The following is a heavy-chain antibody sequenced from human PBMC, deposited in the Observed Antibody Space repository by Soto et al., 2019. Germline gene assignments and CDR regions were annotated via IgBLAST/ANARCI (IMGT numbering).Heavy chain of an antibody. CDR1: GFSLTTSGVG. CDR2: IYWDGDK. D-gene: IGHD3-3*01. Sequence: QITLNESGPTQVKPRQTLTLTCTFSGFSLTTSGVGVGWIRPSPGKAPEWLALIYWDGDKRYSPSLKSRLTITKDTSKNQVVLTMADLDPADTATYYCAHRVRRTVFGLVTTTVIYFDFWGQGTPVAVSS. CDR3: AHRVRRTVFGLVTTTVIYFDF. V-gene: IGHV2-5*02. J-gene: IGHJ4*02.